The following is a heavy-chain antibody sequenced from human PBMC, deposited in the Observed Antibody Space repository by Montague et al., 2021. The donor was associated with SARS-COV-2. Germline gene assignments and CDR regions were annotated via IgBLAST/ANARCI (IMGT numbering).Heavy chain of an antibody. D-gene: IGHD2-15*01. CDR2: INHSGST. J-gene: IGHJ4*02. CDR3: ARAQNICFIANFVNYFDL. V-gene: IGHV4-34*01. Sequence: SETLSLTCAVYGGSFSGYYWRWIRQPPGKGLEWIGEINHSGSTNYNPSLKSRVTISVDTSKNHFSLRLSAVTAADTARYYCARAQNICFIANFVNYFDLWGLGALVTVSS. CDR1: GGSFSGYY.